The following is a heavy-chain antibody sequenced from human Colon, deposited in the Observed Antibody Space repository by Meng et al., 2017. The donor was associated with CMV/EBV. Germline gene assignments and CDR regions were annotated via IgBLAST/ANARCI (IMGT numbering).Heavy chain of an antibody. Sequence: GGSLRLFCAASGFTFSSYAMHWVRQAPGKGLEWVAVISYDGSNKYYADSVKGRFTISRDNSKNTLYLQMNSLRAEDTAVYYCARDLGYCGGDCYSWSGNYYYGMDVWGQGTTVTVSS. D-gene: IGHD2-21*01. V-gene: IGHV3-30*04. J-gene: IGHJ6*02. CDR3: ARDLGYCGGDCYSWSGNYYYGMDV. CDR2: ISYDGSNK. CDR1: GFTFSSYA.